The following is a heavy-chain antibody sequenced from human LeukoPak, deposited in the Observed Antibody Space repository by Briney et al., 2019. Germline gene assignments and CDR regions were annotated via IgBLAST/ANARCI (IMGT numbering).Heavy chain of an antibody. Sequence: PGGSLRLSCAASGFTVSTTYMSWVRQPQGKGLEWVSIIYTDGSTYYGDSVRGRFTISRDISKNTVYLQMNSLRVEDTAVYFCTRAGEVLPHDGFDIWGKGTRVTVSS. CDR3: TRAGEVLPHDGFDI. D-gene: IGHD1-26*01. V-gene: IGHV3-53*01. CDR1: GFTVSTTY. CDR2: IYTDGST. J-gene: IGHJ3*02.